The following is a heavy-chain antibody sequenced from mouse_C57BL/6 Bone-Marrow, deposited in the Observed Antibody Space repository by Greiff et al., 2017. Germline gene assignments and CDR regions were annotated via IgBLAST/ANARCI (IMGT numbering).Heavy chain of an antibody. J-gene: IGHJ3*01. Sequence: EVHLVESGGGLVKPGGSLKLSCAASGFTFSDYGMHWVRQAPEKGLEWVAYISSGSSTIYYADTVKGRFTISRDNAKNTLFLQMTSLRSEDTAMYYCAREVLRAGLAYWGQGTLVTVSA. V-gene: IGHV5-17*01. D-gene: IGHD1-1*01. CDR2: ISSGSSTI. CDR1: GFTFSDYG. CDR3: AREVLRAGLAY.